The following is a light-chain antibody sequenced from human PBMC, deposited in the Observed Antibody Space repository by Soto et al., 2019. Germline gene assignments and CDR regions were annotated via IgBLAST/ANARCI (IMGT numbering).Light chain of an antibody. V-gene: IGLV2-23*01. CDR2: EGS. J-gene: IGLJ2*01. Sequence: QSVLTQPASVSGSPGQSITISCTGTSSDVGSYNLVSWYQHHPGKAPKLMIYEGSKRPSGVSTRFSGSNSGNTASLTISGLQTEDEADYYCCSYARSTSVVFGGGTKLTVL. CDR3: CSYARSTSVV. CDR1: SSDVGSYNL.